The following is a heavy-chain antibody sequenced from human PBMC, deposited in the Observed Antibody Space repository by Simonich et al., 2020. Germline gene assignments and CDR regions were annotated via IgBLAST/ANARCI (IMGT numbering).Heavy chain of an antibody. Sequence: QVQLVQSGAEVKKPGASVKVSCKASGYTFTGYYMHWVRQAPGQGLEWVGSINPNNGRTKDAPKFQGKVPMTRDTSISTAYMELSRLRSDDTAVYYCARWPSIPASYGSGSYFDYWGQGTLVTVSS. V-gene: IGHV1-2*02. J-gene: IGHJ4*02. CDR1: GYTFTGYY. D-gene: IGHD3-10*01. CDR3: ARWPSIPASYGSGSYFDY. CDR2: INPNNGRT.